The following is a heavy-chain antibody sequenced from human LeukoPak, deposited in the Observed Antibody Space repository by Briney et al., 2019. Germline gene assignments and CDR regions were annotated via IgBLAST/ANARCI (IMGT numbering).Heavy chain of an antibody. Sequence: PGGSLRLSCAASGFTFSSYSMNWVRQAPGKGLEWVSYISSSSSTIYYADSVKGRFTISRDNAKNSLYLQMNSLRDEDTAVYYCASTILGSWYFDSWGQGTLVTVSS. CDR2: ISSSSSTI. J-gene: IGHJ4*02. D-gene: IGHD6-13*01. CDR3: ASTILGSWYFDS. CDR1: GFTFSSYS. V-gene: IGHV3-48*02.